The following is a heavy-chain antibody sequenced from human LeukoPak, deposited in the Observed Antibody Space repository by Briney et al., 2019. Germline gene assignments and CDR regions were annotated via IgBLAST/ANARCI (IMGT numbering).Heavy chain of an antibody. CDR3: ATDLR. Sequence: ASVKVSCKASGYTFTSCYMHWVRQAPGQGLEWMGIVNPSGGNTSYAQKFQDRVTLTTDTSTNTVYMELSSLRSEDTAVYYCATDLRWGQGTLVTVSS. CDR1: GYTFTSCY. CDR2: VNPSGGNT. V-gene: IGHV1-46*01. J-gene: IGHJ4*02.